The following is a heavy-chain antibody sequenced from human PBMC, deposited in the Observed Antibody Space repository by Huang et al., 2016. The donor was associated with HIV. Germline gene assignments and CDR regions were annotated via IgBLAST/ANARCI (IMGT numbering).Heavy chain of an antibody. V-gene: IGHV1-24*01. J-gene: IGHJ3*02. Sequence: QVQLVESGAELKKPGASVRVSCKVSGYTVSELSLHWGRQAPEKGLEWMGGCAPEEGETIYAQRLQGRVTMTEDTSTDTAYMELSSLGPEDTAVYYCATSTPDVGAGVLRSAFDIWGQGTMVTVSS. CDR1: GYTVSELS. CDR3: ATSTPDVGAGVLRSAFDI. CDR2: CAPEEGET. D-gene: IGHD2-15*01.